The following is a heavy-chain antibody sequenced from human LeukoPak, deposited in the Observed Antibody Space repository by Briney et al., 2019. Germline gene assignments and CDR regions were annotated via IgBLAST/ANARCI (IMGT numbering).Heavy chain of an antibody. Sequence: GGSLRLSCAASGFTFSSYWMHWVRHAPGQGLVWVSRINSDGGSTSYADSVKGRFTISRDNAKNTLYLQMNSLRAEDTAVYYCARPTGIVGDNWDYWGQGTLVTVSS. CDR3: ARPTGIVGDNWDY. J-gene: IGHJ4*02. CDR1: GFTFSSYW. V-gene: IGHV3-74*01. D-gene: IGHD1-26*01. CDR2: INSDGGST.